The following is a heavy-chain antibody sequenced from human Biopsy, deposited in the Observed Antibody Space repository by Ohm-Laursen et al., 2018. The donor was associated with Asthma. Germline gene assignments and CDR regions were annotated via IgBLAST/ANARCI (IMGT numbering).Heavy chain of an antibody. CDR1: GFDLRDYT. J-gene: IGHJ6*02. D-gene: IGHD3-3*01. Sequence: SLRLSCAASGFDLRDYTMNWIRQAPGKGLEWIGYISYGGKTSYNPSLKNRVTISRDTSKNQFSLRLTSVTAADTAVYFCARRITIFGVVQKDHGMDAWGQGTTVIVSS. CDR2: ISYGGKT. V-gene: IGHV4-59*04. CDR3: ARRITIFGVVQKDHGMDA.